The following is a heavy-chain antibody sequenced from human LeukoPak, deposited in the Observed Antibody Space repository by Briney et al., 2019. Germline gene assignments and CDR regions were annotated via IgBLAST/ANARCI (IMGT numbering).Heavy chain of an antibody. CDR2: INPSGGST. V-gene: IGHV1-46*01. J-gene: IGHJ4*02. Sequence: GASVKVSCKVSGYTFTSYYMHWVRQAPGQGLEWMGIINPSGGSTSYAQKFQGRVTMTRDTSTSTVYMELSSLRSEDTAVYYCARDLGDIVVVPAALGYWGQGTLVTVSS. D-gene: IGHD2-2*01. CDR1: GYTFTSYY. CDR3: ARDLGDIVVVPAALGY.